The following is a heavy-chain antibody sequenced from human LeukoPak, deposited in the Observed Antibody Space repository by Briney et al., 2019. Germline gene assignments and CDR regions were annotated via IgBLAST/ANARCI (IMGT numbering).Heavy chain of an antibody. CDR2: INQDGSEK. CDR1: GFTFSSYW. D-gene: IGHD3-16*01. V-gene: IGHV3-7*01. CDR3: ARARGFDY. Sequence: GGTLRLSCAVSGFTFSSYWMSWVRQAPGKGLEWVANINQDGSEKYYVDSVKRRFTISRDNEKSSLYLQMNSLRAEDTVVYDGARARGFDYWGQGTLVTVSS. J-gene: IGHJ4*02.